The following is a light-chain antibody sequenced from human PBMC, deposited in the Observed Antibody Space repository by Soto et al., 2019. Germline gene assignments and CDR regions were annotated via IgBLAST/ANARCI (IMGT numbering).Light chain of an antibody. CDR2: RAS. CDR3: QQYHNLWT. CDR1: HYVYSN. V-gene: IGKV3-15*01. Sequence: EIVMTQSPATLSMSPGERATLSCTASHYVYSNVAWFQQRPGQAPRLLIYRASARATGTPARFSGSGSGTEFTLTINSLQSEDFAVYYCQQYHNLWTFGQGTEVEIK. J-gene: IGKJ1*01.